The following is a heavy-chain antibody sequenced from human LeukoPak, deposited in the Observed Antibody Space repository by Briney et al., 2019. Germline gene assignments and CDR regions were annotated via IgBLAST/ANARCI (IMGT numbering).Heavy chain of an antibody. J-gene: IGHJ4*02. V-gene: IGHV3-48*02. Sequence: GGSLRLSCAVSGFTFSTKSMNWVRQAPGKGLEWVSYITADSGTTYYADSVKGRFTISRDNAKNSLYLQMNSLRDEDTAVYYCANRDYFDYWGQGTLVTVSS. D-gene: IGHD3-16*02. CDR3: ANRDYFDY. CDR1: GFTFSTKS. CDR2: ITADSGTT.